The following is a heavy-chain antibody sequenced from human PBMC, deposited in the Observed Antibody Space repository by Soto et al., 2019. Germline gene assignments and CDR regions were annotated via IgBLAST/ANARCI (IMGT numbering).Heavy chain of an antibody. D-gene: IGHD3-3*01. CDR2: IKQDGSEK. CDR3: AKNMDFWSGYIQSRAVYVIDV. CDR1: GFTFSTYW. Sequence: GGSLRLSCGASGFTFSTYWMTWVRQAPGKGLEWVANIKQDGSEKYNVERVKGRFTISRDNARNTLYLKMNSLRAEETKVYYCAKNMDFWSGYIQSRAVYVIDVWGQGTTVTVSS. J-gene: IGHJ6*02. V-gene: IGHV3-7*01.